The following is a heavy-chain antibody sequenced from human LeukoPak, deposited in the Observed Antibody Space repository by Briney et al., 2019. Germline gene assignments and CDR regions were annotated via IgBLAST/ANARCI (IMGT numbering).Heavy chain of an antibody. J-gene: IGHJ3*02. Sequence: PGGSLRLSCEASGFSFTHYYMIWIRQAPGKGLEWLSYISSRGSAIHYADSVKGRFTISRDNAKNSLYLQMNTLRAEDTAVYYCARGKGSSSWYGAFDIWGQGTMVTVSS. D-gene: IGHD6-13*01. V-gene: IGHV3-11*04. CDR2: ISSRGSAI. CDR3: ARGKGSSSWYGAFDI. CDR1: GFSFTHYY.